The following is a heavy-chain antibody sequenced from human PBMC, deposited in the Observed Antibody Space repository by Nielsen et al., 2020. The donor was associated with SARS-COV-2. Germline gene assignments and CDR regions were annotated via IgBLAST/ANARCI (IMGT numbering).Heavy chain of an antibody. CDR2: IKSKTDGGTT. J-gene: IGHJ6*02. Sequence: GESLKISCAASGFTFSNAWMSWVRQAPGKGLEWVGRIKSKTDGGTTDYAAPVKGRFTISRDDSKNTLYLQMNSLKTEDTAVYYCTTDGGVVAYYYGMDVWGQGTTVTVSS. CDR1: GFTFSNAW. V-gene: IGHV3-15*01. CDR3: TTDGGVVAYYYGMDV. D-gene: IGHD2-15*01.